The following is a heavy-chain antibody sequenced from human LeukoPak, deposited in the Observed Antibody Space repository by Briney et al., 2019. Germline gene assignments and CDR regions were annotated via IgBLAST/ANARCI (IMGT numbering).Heavy chain of an antibody. CDR3: ARGGLGYCSSTSCYGADVAFGI. V-gene: IGHV1-18*01. J-gene: IGHJ3*02. CDR1: GYTFTSYG. CDR2: ISAYNGNT. D-gene: IGHD2-2*01. Sequence: ASVKVSCKASGYTFTSYGISWVRQAPGQGLEWMGWISAYNGNTNYAQKLQGRVTMTTDTSTSTAYMELRSLRSDDTAVYYCARGGLGYCSSTSCYGADVAFGIWGQGTMVTVSS.